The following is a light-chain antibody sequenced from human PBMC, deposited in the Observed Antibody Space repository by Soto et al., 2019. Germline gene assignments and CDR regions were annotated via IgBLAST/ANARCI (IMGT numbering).Light chain of an antibody. CDR1: QSVSSY. Sequence: DIVLTQSPGTLSLSPGDRATLSCWASQSVSSYLSWYQHKPGQAPRLLIYEASNGATGIPAMFSGSASGTDFTLTISSLEPEDFAVYYCQQRSNSPLTFGQGTKVDI. J-gene: IGKJ1*01. CDR3: QQRSNSPLT. CDR2: EAS. V-gene: IGKV3-11*01.